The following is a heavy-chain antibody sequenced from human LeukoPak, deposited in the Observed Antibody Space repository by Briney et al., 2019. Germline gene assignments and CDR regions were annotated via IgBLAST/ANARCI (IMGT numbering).Heavy chain of an antibody. CDR2: IYRGGST. D-gene: IGHD4-11*01. Sequence: GGSLRLSCAASGFTVSSNYMSWVRQAPGKGLEWVSVIYRGGSTYYADSVKGRFTISRDNSKNMLYLQMNSLRAEDTAVYYCAKDLGRVNYYYGMDVWGQGTTVTVSS. V-gene: IGHV3-66*01. J-gene: IGHJ6*02. CDR1: GFTVSSNY. CDR3: AKDLGRVNYYYGMDV.